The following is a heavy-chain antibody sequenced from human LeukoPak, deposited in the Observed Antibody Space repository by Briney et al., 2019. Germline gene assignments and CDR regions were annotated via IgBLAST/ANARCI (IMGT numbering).Heavy chain of an antibody. CDR1: GYTFTSYY. D-gene: IGHD3-10*01. V-gene: IGHV1-46*01. CDR3: ASRVMFDAFDI. J-gene: IGHJ3*02. Sequence: ASVKVSCKASGYTFTSYYMHWVRQAPGQGLEWMGIINPSGGSTNYAQKFQGRVTMTRDTSTSTVYMELSSLRSEDTAVYYCASRVMFDAFDIWGQGTMVTVSS. CDR2: INPSGGST.